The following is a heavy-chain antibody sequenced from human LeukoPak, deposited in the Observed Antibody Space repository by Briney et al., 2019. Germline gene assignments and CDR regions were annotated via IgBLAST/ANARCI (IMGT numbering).Heavy chain of an antibody. CDR3: ARDRVWTVLY. V-gene: IGHV3-7*01. D-gene: IGHD6-13*01. Sequence: GGSLRLSCATSGFTFSSYAMSWVRQAPGKGLEWVANINQDGSEMYYVDSLKGRFTISRDNAKNSLYLQMNSLRAEDTAVYYCARDRVWTVLYWGQGTLVTVSS. CDR1: GFTFSSYA. CDR2: INQDGSEM. J-gene: IGHJ4*02.